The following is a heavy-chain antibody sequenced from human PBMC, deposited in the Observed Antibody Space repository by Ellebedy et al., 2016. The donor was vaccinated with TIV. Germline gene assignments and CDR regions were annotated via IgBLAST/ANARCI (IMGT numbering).Heavy chain of an antibody. J-gene: IGHJ5*02. V-gene: IGHV1-18*01. CDR1: GYTFTNYG. CDR2: ISTSNGNT. D-gene: IGHD4-23*01. Sequence: AASVKVSCKTSGYTFTNYGISWVRQAPGQGLEWMGWISTSNGNTNFAQKLQDRVTLTTDTSTSTAYMEVRNLGSDDTAVDYCARGWELNPWGQGTLVTVSS. CDR3: ARGWELNP.